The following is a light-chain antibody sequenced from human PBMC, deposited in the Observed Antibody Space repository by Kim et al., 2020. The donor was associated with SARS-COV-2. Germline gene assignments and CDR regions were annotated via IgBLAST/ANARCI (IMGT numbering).Light chain of an antibody. V-gene: IGLV1-44*01. CDR3: AAWDDSLNGHWV. Sequence: QWVSVSCSGCSSNFGSNAVNWFQRLPGSAPKLLINRNNQRPSGVPDRFYGSKSGTSASLAISGLQSEDEGDYYCAAWDDSLNGHWVFGGGTKLTVL. J-gene: IGLJ3*02. CDR2: RNN. CDR1: SSNFGSNA.